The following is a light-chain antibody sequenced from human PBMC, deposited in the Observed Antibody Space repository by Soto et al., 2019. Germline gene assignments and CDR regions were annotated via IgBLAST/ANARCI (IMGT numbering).Light chain of an antibody. V-gene: IGLV1-44*01. J-gene: IGLJ1*01. CDR3: AAWDDSLNGFYV. Sequence: QSVLTQPPSASGTPGQRVTISCSGSNSKIGSNTVNWYQQLPGTAPKLLIYSNNQRPSGVPDRFSGSKSGTSASLAISGLQSEDEADYYCAAWDDSLNGFYVFGTGTKVTVL. CDR2: SNN. CDR1: NSKIGSNT.